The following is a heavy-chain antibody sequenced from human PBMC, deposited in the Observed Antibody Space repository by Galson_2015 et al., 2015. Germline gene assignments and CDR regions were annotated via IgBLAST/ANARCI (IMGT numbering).Heavy chain of an antibody. V-gene: IGHV3-49*03. Sequence: SLRLSCAASGFTFGDYAMSWFRQAPGKGLEWVGFIRSKAYGGTTQYAASVKGRFTISRDDSKSIAYLQMNSLKTEDTAVYYCTRHPYSSSWYVNYFDYWGQGTLVTVSS. D-gene: IGHD6-13*01. CDR2: IRSKAYGGTT. CDR1: GFTFGDYA. CDR3: TRHPYSSSWYVNYFDY. J-gene: IGHJ4*02.